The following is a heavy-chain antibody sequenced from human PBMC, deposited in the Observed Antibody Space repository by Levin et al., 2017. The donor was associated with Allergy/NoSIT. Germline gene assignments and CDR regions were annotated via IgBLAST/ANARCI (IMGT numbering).Heavy chain of an antibody. D-gene: IGHD3-3*01. CDR2: MNPTSANT. Sequence: AASVKVSCKTSGYTFTNYDIHWVRQATGQGLEWMGWMNPTSANTGYAQRFQGRVTMTRDTSISTAYMELSSLRSEDTAIYYCARMNPAGSVSWNGYRWFRPAPNWFDPWGQGTLVSVTS. CDR1: GYTFTNYD. J-gene: IGHJ5*02. V-gene: IGHV1-8*01. CDR3: ARMNPAGSVSWNGYRWFRPAPNWFDP.